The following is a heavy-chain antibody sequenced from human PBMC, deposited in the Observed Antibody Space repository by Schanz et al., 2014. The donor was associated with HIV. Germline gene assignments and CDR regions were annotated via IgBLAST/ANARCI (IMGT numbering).Heavy chain of an antibody. CDR1: GFSFSDYW. CDR3: LKSGDF. V-gene: IGHV3-7*01. Sequence: EVQLVESGGGFVQPGGSLTLSCAASGFSFSDYWMHWVRQVPGKGLEWVASIKEDGSATYYVDSVKGRFTISRDNAKNSLHLQMNSLRGDDTALYYCLKSGDFWGQGTLVTVSS. CDR2: IKEDGSAT. D-gene: IGHD5-12*01. J-gene: IGHJ4*02.